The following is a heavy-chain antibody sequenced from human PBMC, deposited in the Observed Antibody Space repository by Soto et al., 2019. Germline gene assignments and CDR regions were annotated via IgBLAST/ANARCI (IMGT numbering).Heavy chain of an antibody. V-gene: IGHV4-61*08. Sequence: SETRSLTCTVSDAAFRGAEYYWSWIRQRLGKGPEWIGYTYYNGDTKYNPSLRSRVTMSEDTSNNQFSLRLSTVTAADTAAYFCARGPAYIDGWRTFDLWGRGTLVTVSS. CDR3: ARGPAYIDGWRTFDL. CDR1: DAAFRGAEYY. D-gene: IGHD6-19*01. J-gene: IGHJ4*02. CDR2: TYYNGDT.